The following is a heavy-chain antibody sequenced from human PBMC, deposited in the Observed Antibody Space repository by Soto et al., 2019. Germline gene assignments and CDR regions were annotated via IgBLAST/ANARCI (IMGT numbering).Heavy chain of an antibody. V-gene: IGHV3-30-3*01. J-gene: IGHJ4*02. D-gene: IGHD3-22*01. CDR1: GFTFSSYA. CDR3: ARARSGSGYLYYFDY. CDR2: ISYDGSNK. Sequence: QVQLVESGGGVVQPGRSLRLSCAASGFTFSSYAMHWVRQAPGKGLEWVAVISYDGSNKYYADSVKGRFTISRDNSKNTLYLQMNSLRAEDTAVYYCARARSGSGYLYYFDYWGQGTLVTVSS.